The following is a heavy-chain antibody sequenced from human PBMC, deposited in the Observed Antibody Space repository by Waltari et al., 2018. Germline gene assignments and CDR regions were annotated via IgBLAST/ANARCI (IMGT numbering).Heavy chain of an antibody. J-gene: IGHJ5*02. CDR3: TTDRFS. Sequence: EVQLVESGGGLVTPGGSLRLSCVASGFRFSKSWRSWVRQAPGKGLEWVGRVKSNTDGGTVDYAAPVKGRFTISRDDSKNTLSLQMNSLKTEDTAVYYCTTDRFSWGQGTLVTVSS. CDR1: GFRFSKSW. CDR2: VKSNTDGGTV. V-gene: IGHV3-15*01.